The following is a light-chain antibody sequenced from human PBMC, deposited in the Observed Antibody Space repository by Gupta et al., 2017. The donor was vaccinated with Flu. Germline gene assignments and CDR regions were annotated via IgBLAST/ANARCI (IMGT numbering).Light chain of an antibody. CDR3: QQYFSYRS. Sequence: DIRMTQSPPTLSASIGDTVTTSCRASQNIDEWLAWYQLKPGKAPKLLIYKASTLENGVPSRFSGSGSGAKFTLTINKLQRDDSASYFCQQYFSYRSFGQGTKVEIK. CDR2: KAS. V-gene: IGKV1-5*03. CDR1: QNIDEW. J-gene: IGKJ1*01.